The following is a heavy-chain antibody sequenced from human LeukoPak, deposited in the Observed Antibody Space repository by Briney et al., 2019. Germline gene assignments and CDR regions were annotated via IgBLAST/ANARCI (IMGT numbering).Heavy chain of an antibody. J-gene: IGHJ3*02. CDR1: GGSFSGYY. CDR2: INHSGST. CDR3: ARDIVVVPAAPDAFDI. V-gene: IGHV4-34*01. D-gene: IGHD2-2*01. Sequence: SETLSLTCAVYGGSFSGYYWSWIRQPPGKGPEWIGEINHSGSTNYNPSLKSRVTISVDTSKNQFSLKLSSVTAADTAVYYCARDIVVVPAAPDAFDIWGQGTMVTVSS.